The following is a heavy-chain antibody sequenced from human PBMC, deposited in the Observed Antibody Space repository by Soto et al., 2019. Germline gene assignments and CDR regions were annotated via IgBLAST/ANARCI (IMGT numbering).Heavy chain of an antibody. J-gene: IGHJ4*02. V-gene: IGHV1-2*04. CDR1: GYTFTGYY. CDR3: ARDYSSNFDY. D-gene: IGHD6-19*01. CDR2: INPNSGGT. Sequence: QVQLVQSGAEVKKPGASVKVSCKASGYTFTGYYMHWVRQAPGQGLEWMGWINPNSGGTNDAQKFQGWVTMTRDPSISTAYMELSRLRSDDTAVYYCARDYSSNFDYWGQGTLVTVSS.